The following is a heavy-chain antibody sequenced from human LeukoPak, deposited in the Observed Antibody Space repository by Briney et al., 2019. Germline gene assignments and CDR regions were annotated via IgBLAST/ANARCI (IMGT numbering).Heavy chain of an antibody. CDR1: GYTFTSYH. CDR2: ISGYNGNT. CDR3: ARVAGPKARQLEYYFDY. D-gene: IGHD6-13*01. Sequence: GASVKVSCKASGYTFTSYHITWVRQAPGQGLEWMGWISGYNGNTNYAQKFQGRVSMTTDTSTSTAYMELSSLRSEDTAVYYCARVAGPKARQLEYYFDYWGQGTLVTVSS. J-gene: IGHJ4*02. V-gene: IGHV1-18*01.